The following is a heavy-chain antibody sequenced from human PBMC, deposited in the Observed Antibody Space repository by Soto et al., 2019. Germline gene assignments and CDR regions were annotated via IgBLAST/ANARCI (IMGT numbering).Heavy chain of an antibody. CDR1: GFTLSTYN. CDR3: AKTIRGGYSSSWYYFDY. CDR2: ISDSSSTI. D-gene: IGHD6-13*01. Sequence: GGSLRLSCAASGFTLSTYNMNWVRQAPGKGQEWVSYISDSSSTIHYADSVKGRFTISRDNAKNSLYLQMNSLRAEDTAVYYCAKTIRGGYSSSWYYFDYWGQGTLVTVSS. J-gene: IGHJ4*02. V-gene: IGHV3-48*01.